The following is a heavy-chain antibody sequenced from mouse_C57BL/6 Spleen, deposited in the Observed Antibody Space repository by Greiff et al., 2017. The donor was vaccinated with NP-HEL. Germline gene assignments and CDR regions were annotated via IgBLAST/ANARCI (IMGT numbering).Heavy chain of an antibody. CDR2: ILPGSGST. J-gene: IGHJ3*01. Sequence: QVQLKQSGAELMKPGASVKLSCKATGYTFTGYWIEWVKQRPGHGLEWIGEILPGSGSTYYNEKFKGKATFTADTSSNTAYMQLSSLTTEDSAIDYCARGDYCGSRGWFAYWGQGTLVTVSA. V-gene: IGHV1-9*01. CDR1: GYTFTGYW. D-gene: IGHD1-1*01. CDR3: ARGDYCGSRGWFAY.